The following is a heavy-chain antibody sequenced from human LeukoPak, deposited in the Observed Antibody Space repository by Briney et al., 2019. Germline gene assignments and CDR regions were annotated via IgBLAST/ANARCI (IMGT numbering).Heavy chain of an antibody. J-gene: IGHJ4*02. CDR1: GFTFSPYT. CDR2: ISYDGSNK. CDR3: ARESGFDY. Sequence: GGSLRLSCAGSGFTFSPYTMHWVRQAPGKGLEWVAVISYDGSNKYYADSVKGRFTISRDNSKNTLYLQMNSLRAEDTAVYYCARESGFDYWGQGTLVTVSS. V-gene: IGHV3-30-3*01. D-gene: IGHD1-26*01.